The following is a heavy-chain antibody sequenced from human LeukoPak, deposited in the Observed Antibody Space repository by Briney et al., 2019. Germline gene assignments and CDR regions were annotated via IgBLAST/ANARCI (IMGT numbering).Heavy chain of an antibody. CDR1: GFTFNNYA. Sequence: GGSLRLSCAASGFTFNNYAMSWVRQAPGKGLEWVSSISSGSSHIYYADSVKGRFTISRDNAKNSLYLQMNSLRAEDTAVYYCARDPLRAMIIDYWGQGTLVTVSS. D-gene: IGHD3-22*01. CDR3: ARDPLRAMIIDY. J-gene: IGHJ4*02. CDR2: ISSGSSHI. V-gene: IGHV3-21*06.